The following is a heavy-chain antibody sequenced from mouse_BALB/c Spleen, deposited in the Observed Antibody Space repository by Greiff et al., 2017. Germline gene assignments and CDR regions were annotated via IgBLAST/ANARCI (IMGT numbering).Heavy chain of an antibody. Sequence: EVQGVESGGGLVKPGGSLKLSCAASGFTFSSYAMSWVRQTPEKRLEWVASISSGGSTYYPDSVKGRFTISRDNARNILYLQMSSLRSEDTAMYYCARGWYYGSSGFDYWGQGTTLTVSS. CDR2: ISSGGST. J-gene: IGHJ2*01. V-gene: IGHV5-6-5*01. D-gene: IGHD1-1*01. CDR1: GFTFSSYA. CDR3: ARGWYYGSSGFDY.